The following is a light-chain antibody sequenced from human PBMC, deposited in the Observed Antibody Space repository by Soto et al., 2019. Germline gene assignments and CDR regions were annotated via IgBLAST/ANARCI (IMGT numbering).Light chain of an antibody. J-gene: IGKJ4*01. CDR1: QGINSW. CDR2: STS. CDR3: QNSECLPLT. Sequence: DIQMTQSPSSVSASVGDRVTITCRASQGINSWLAWYQQKLGKAPKLLIYSTSNLQSGVPSRFSGSGSGTDFALTISSLQPVDFGTYVCQNSECLPLTFGGGTKVEIK. V-gene: IGKV1D-12*01.